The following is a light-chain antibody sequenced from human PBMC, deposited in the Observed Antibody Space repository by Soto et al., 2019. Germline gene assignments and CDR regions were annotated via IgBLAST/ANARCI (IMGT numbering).Light chain of an antibody. CDR3: QQYYMYAYT. V-gene: IGKV1-5*01. CDR2: HAS. J-gene: IGKJ2*01. CDR1: QSISTY. Sequence: DIQMTQPSTLSASVGDRVTLYCRASQSISTYLAWYQQKPGKAPKVLIYHASNLESGVPSRFSGGGSGTEFTLSISRLQPDDFATYYCQQYYMYAYTFGQGTKLDIK.